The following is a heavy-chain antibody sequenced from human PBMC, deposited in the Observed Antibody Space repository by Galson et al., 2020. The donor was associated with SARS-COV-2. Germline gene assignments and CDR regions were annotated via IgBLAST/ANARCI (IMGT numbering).Heavy chain of an antibody. CDR2: INKDGSTI. CDR3: AKLAITDGFDM. Sequence: GGSLRLSCDASGITLSDYWLHWVRQVPGKGLVWVSRINKDGSTINYADSVKGRFTISRDNDKNTLYLQMNSLRVEDMAVYYCAKLAITDGFDMWCRGTRVAVAS. V-gene: IGHV3-74*01. CDR1: GITLSDYW. J-gene: IGHJ3*02. D-gene: IGHD5-12*01.